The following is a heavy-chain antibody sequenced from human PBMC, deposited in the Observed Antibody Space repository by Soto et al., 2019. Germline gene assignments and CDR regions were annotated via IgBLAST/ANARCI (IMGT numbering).Heavy chain of an antibody. D-gene: IGHD5-18*01. V-gene: IGHV1-18*01. Sequence: ASVKVSCKASGYTFTSYGISWVRQAPGQGLEWMGWISAYNGNTNYAQKFQGRVTMTRNTSISTAYMELSSLRSEDTAVYYCARERSYGHDYWGQGTLVTVSS. CDR3: ARERSYGHDY. J-gene: IGHJ4*02. CDR1: GYTFTSYG. CDR2: ISAYNGNT.